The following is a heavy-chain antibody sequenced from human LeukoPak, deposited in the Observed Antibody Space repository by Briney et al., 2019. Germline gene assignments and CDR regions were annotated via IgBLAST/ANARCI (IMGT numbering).Heavy chain of an antibody. CDR3: TRGPSWYQLLDQVYFQH. J-gene: IGHJ1*01. CDR2: IGSKAYGGTT. D-gene: IGHD2-2*02. V-gene: IGHV3-49*04. CDR1: GFTFGDYA. Sequence: GGSLRLSCTASGFTFGDYAMSWVRQAPGKGLEWVGFIGSKAYGGTTEYAASVKVRFTISRDDSKSIAYLQMNSLKTEDTAVYYCTRGPSWYQLLDQVYFQHWGQGTLVTVSS.